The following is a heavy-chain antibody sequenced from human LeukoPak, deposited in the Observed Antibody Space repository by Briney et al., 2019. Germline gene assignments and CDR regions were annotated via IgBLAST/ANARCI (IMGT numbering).Heavy chain of an antibody. V-gene: IGHV3-72*01. CDR2: TSNKADSYTT. Sequence: GGPLRLSCAASEFTISDHYMDWVRQAPGKGLEWVGRTSNKADSYTTYYAASVKGRFTISRDDSKNLLYLQMKSLKAEDTAVYYCTRHYFSDWGHGTLVTVSS. CDR3: TRHYFSD. D-gene: IGHD2-15*01. CDR1: EFTISDHY. J-gene: IGHJ4*01.